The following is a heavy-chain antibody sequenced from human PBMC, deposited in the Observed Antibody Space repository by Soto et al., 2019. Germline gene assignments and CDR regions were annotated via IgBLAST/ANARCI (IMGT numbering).Heavy chain of an antibody. CDR1: GFSVTTNY. J-gene: IGHJ6*02. Sequence: EVQLVETGGGLIQPGGSLRLSCLASGFSVTTNYIIWVRQPPGKGLEWVSTTFTGGSTHYADSVKGRFSISRDNSKNTVYLQMNNLRVEDTAVYYSAKKPPSSLQGWAFGMDVWGQGTTVSVSS. CDR2: TFTGGST. V-gene: IGHV3-53*02. CDR3: AKKPPSSLQGWAFGMDV. D-gene: IGHD1-26*01.